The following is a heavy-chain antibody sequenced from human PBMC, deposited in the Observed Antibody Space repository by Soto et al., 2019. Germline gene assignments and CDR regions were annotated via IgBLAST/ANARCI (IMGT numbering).Heavy chain of an antibody. CDR3: SRRDCSGDNCYSHY. V-gene: IGHV3-73*01. Sequence: PGGSLRLSCAASGFIFSDYDMHWVRQASGRGLEWVGRVRSKADTYATTYGASVKGRFTMSRDDSKDTAYLQMNSLKIEDTAVYYCSRRDCSGDNCYSHYWGQGTLVTVS. CDR1: GFIFSDYD. J-gene: IGHJ4*02. CDR2: VRSKADTYAT. D-gene: IGHD2-15*01.